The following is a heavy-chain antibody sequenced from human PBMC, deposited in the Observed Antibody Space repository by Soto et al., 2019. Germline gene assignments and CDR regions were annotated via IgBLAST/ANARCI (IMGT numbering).Heavy chain of an antibody. Sequence: GGSLRLSCAGSGFTFSNYAVNWVRQAPGKGLEWVAVILYDGSVQHYADSVKGRFTVSRDNSKNTVYLQMNSLTPEDTATYYCAREERVAALNWLDPWGQGTLVTVSS. CDR3: AREERVAALNWLDP. CDR2: ILYDGSVQ. V-gene: IGHV3-30-3*01. J-gene: IGHJ5*02. CDR1: GFTFSNYA. D-gene: IGHD6-6*01.